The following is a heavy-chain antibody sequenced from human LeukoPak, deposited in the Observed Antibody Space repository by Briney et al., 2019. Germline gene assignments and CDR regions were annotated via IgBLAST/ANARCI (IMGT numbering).Heavy chain of an antibody. J-gene: IGHJ4*02. CDR1: GYSISSGYY. CDR3: ARGRTVVTATYFDY. V-gene: IGHV4-38-2*02. D-gene: IGHD2-21*02. Sequence: SETLSLTCTVSGYSISSGYYWGWIRQPPGKGLEWIGSTYYSGSTYYNPSLKSRVTISVDTSKNQFSLKLSSVTAADTAVYYCARGRTVVTATYFDYWGQGTLVTVSS. CDR2: TYYSGST.